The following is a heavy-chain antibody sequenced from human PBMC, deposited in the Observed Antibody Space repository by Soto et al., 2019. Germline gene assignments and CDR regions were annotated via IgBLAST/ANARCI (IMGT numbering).Heavy chain of an antibody. D-gene: IGHD3-10*01. J-gene: IGHJ4*02. CDR2: INHSGST. V-gene: IGHV4-34*01. CDR3: ARTGWIRGGALY. Sequence: SETLSLTCAVYGGSFSGYYWSWIRQPPGKGLEWIGEINHSGSTNYNPSLKSRVTISVDTSKNQFSLKLSSVTAADTAVYYCARTGWIRGGALYWGQGTLVTAPQ. CDR1: GGSFSGYY.